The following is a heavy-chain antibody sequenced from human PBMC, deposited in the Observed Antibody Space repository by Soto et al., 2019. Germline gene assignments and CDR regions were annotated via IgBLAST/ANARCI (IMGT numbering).Heavy chain of an antibody. CDR2: FNPEDGET. V-gene: IGHV1-24*01. CDR1: GYTLTELS. D-gene: IGHD3-9*01. Sequence: GASVKVSCKVSGYTLTELSMHWVRQAPGKGLEWMGGFNPEDGETIYAQKLQGRVTMTEDTSTDTAYMELSSLRSEDTAVYYCATEGPYYDILTGYPYWGQGTLVTVSS. J-gene: IGHJ4*02. CDR3: ATEGPYYDILTGYPY.